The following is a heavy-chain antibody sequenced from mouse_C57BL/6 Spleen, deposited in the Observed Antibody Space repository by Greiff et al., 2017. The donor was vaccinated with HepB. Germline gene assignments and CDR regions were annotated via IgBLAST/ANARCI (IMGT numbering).Heavy chain of an antibody. D-gene: IGHD2-5*01. Sequence: EVQRVESGGGLVKPGGSLKLSCAASGFTFSSYAMSWVRQTPEKRLEWVATISDGGSYTYYPDNVKGRFTISRDNAKNNLYLQMSHLKSEDTAMYYCARDPLYSNYWFAYWGQGTLVTVSA. CDR1: GFTFSSYA. CDR3: ARDPLYSNYWFAY. CDR2: ISDGGSYT. V-gene: IGHV5-4*01. J-gene: IGHJ3*01.